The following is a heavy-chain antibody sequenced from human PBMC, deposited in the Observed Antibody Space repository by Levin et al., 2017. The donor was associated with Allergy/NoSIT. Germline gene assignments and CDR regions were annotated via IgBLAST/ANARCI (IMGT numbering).Heavy chain of an antibody. D-gene: IGHD3-10*01. J-gene: IGHJ3*02. CDR1: GYTFSNHG. Sequence: ASVKVSCKASGYTFSNHGITWLRQAPGQGLEWMGWISEYNGNTNYAQQLQGRVTMTTDTSTSTTYMELRSLRSDDTAVYYCARTYYYDSGTYSAFTIWGQGTMVTVSS. CDR2: ISEYNGNT. V-gene: IGHV1-18*01. CDR3: ARTYYYDSGTYSAFTI.